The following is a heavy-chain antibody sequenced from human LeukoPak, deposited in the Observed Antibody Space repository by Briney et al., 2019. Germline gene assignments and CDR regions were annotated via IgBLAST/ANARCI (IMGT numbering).Heavy chain of an antibody. D-gene: IGHD3-16*01. Sequence: PSQTLSLTCTVSGDSISSGNYFWAWIRQSAGKGLEWIGRIHSDGLANYNPSLRSRVTISVDTSNNQFSLKVKSVTAADTATYYCARDRQLGWFGPWGQGILVTVSS. V-gene: IGHV4-61*02. CDR2: IHSDGLA. J-gene: IGHJ5*02. CDR3: ARDRQLGWFGP. CDR1: GDSISSGNYF.